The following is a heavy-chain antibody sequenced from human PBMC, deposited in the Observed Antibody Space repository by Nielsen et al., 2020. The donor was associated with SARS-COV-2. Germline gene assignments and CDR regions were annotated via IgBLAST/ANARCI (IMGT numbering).Heavy chain of an antibody. V-gene: IGHV3-15*01. CDR3: TTVQQLVGYYYYMDV. Sequence: VRQAPGKGLEWVGRIKSKTDGGTTDYAAPVKGRFTISRDDSINTLYLQMNSLKTEDTAVYYCTTVQQLVGYYYYMDVWGKGTTVTVSS. D-gene: IGHD6-13*01. CDR2: IKSKTDGGTT. J-gene: IGHJ6*03.